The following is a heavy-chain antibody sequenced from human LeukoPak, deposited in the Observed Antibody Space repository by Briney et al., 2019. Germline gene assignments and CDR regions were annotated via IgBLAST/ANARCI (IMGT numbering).Heavy chain of an antibody. Sequence: GGSLRLSCAASGLTFSKYWMSWVRQAPGKGLEWVACIRQDGSEKYYADSVKGRFTISRDNAKNSLYLQMNSLRAEDTAVYYCASMWEGGFWGQGTLVTVSS. CDR3: ASMWEGGF. V-gene: IGHV3-7*01. J-gene: IGHJ4*02. D-gene: IGHD1-26*01. CDR1: GLTFSKYW. CDR2: IRQDGSEK.